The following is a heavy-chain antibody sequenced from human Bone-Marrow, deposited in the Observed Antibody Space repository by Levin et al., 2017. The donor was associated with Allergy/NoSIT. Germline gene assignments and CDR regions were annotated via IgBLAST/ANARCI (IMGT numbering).Heavy chain of an antibody. D-gene: IGHD4-17*01. CDR1: GGSISNSY. CDR3: ARGGDSYYYYDGMDV. V-gene: IGHV4-4*07. CDR2: IYTSGST. J-gene: IGHJ6*02. Sequence: SQTLSLTCTVSGGSISNSYWGWIRQPAGKGLEWIGRIYTSGSTNYNPSLKSRVTVSIDTSKNQFSLKLSSVTAADTAMYYCARGGDSYYYYDGMDVWGQGTTVTVSS.